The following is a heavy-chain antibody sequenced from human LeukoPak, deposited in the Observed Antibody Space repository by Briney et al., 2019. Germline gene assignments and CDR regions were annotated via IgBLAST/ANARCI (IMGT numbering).Heavy chain of an antibody. CDR3: AKELSHSGSYRRTPVDG. D-gene: IGHD1-26*01. CDR1: GFTFSSYA. J-gene: IGHJ6*04. V-gene: IGHV3-23*01. Sequence: GGSLRLSCAASGFTFSSYAMSWVRQAPGKGLEWVSAISGSGGSTYYADSVKGRFTISRDNSKTTLYLQMNSLRAEDTAVYYCAKELSHSGSYRRTPVDGWGKGTTVTVSS. CDR2: ISGSGGST.